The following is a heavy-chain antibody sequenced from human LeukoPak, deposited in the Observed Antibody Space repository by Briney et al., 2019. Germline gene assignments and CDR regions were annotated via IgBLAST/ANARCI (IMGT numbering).Heavy chain of an antibody. CDR2: ISGSGGST. J-gene: IGHJ4*02. V-gene: IGHV3-23*01. CDR1: GFTFSSYA. CDR3: AKDRDLRQGYYFDH. Sequence: GGSLRLSCAASGFTFSSYAMSWFRQALGKGLEWVSAISGSGGSTYYADSVKGRFTVSRDNSKNTLYLQMNSLRAEDTAVYYCAKDRDLRQGYYFDHWGQGTLVTVSS.